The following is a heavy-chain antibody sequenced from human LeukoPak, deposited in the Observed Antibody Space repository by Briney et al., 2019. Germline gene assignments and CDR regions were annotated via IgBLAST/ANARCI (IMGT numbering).Heavy chain of an antibody. CDR3: ARGVEPLAANTLAY. CDR1: GFTVITND. CDR2: LYSDGNT. V-gene: IGHV3-53*01. J-gene: IGHJ4*02. Sequence: GGSLRLSCAASGFTVITNDMTWVRQAPGKGVAWVSVLYSDGNTKYADSVQGRFTISRDNSKNTLYLEMNSLSPDDTAVYYCARGVEPLAANTLAYWGQGTLVTVSS. D-gene: IGHD1-14*01.